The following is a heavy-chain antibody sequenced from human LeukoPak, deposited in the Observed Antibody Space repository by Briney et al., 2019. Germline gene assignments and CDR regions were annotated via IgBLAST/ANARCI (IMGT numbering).Heavy chain of an antibody. D-gene: IGHD6-13*01. CDR2: INWNGGST. J-gene: IGHJ4*02. CDR1: GFTFDDYG. CDR3: ARRSSSWWDFDY. V-gene: IGHV3-20*04. Sequence: GGSLRLSCAASGFTFDDYGMSWVRQAPGKGLEWVSGINWNGGSTGYADSMKGRFTISRDNAKNSLYLQMNSLRAEDTALYYCARRSSSWWDFDYWGQGTLVTVS.